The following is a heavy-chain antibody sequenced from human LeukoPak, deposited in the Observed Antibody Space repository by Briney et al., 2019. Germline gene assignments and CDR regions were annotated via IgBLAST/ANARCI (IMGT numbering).Heavy chain of an antibody. D-gene: IGHD6-6*01. V-gene: IGHV4-4*09. J-gene: IGHJ6*03. Sequence: PSETLSLTCTVSGGSISSYYWSWIRQPPGKGLEWIGYIYTSGSTNYNPSLKSRVTISVDTSKNQFSLNLSSVTAADTAVYYCARRVAGIAARPRSYYYYYMDVWGKGTTVTVSS. CDR1: GGSISSYY. CDR2: IYTSGST. CDR3: ARRVAGIAARPRSYYYYYMDV.